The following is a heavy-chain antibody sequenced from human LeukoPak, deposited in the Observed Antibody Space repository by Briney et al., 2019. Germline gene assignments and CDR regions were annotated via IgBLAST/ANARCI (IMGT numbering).Heavy chain of an antibody. J-gene: IGHJ6*02. D-gene: IGHD3-10*01. CDR1: GFTFSSYA. CDR3: STGDFGNGMAV. V-gene: IGHV3-21*01. Sequence: PGGSLRLSCAASGFTFSSYAMSWVRQAPGKGLEWVSSISSSSSYIFYADSVKGRFTISRDNAKNSLYLQMSSLRAEDTALYYCSTGDFGNGMAVWGQGTTVTVSS. CDR2: ISSSSSYI.